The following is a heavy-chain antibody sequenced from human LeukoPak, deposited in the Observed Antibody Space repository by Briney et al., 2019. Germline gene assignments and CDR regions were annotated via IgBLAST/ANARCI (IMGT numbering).Heavy chain of an antibody. V-gene: IGHV1-18*01. J-gene: IGHJ5*02. CDR1: GYTFTSYG. CDR2: ISAYNGNT. Sequence: ASVKVSCKASGYTFTSYGISWVRQAPGQGLEWMGWISAYNGNTNYAQKLQVRVTMTTDTSTSTAYKELRSLRSDDTAVYYCARVLGVRGVINWFDPWGQGTLVTVSS. CDR3: ARVLGVRGVINWFDP. D-gene: IGHD3-10*01.